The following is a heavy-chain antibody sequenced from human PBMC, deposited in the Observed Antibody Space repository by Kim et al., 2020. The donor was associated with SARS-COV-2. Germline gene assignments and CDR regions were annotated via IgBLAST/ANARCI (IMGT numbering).Heavy chain of an antibody. CDR3: TRELNGYNFDY. V-gene: IGHV1-3*01. Sequence: ASVKVSCKASGYTFITYAMHWVRQAPGQRPEWMGWINAGNGDTRYSQKFQDRVTITTDTFASTAYMELSSLRSEDTAVYYCTRELNGYNFDYWGQGTLVIVSS. D-gene: IGHD1-1*01. CDR2: INAGNGDT. CDR1: GYTFITYA. J-gene: IGHJ4*02.